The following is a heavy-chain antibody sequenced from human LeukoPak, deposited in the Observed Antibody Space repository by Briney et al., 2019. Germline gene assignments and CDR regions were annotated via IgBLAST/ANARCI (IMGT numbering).Heavy chain of an antibody. CDR2: ISYDGSNK. V-gene: IGHV3-30*03. CDR1: GFTFSSYG. J-gene: IGHJ4*02. Sequence: GRSLRLSCAASGFTFSSYGMHWVRQAPGKGLEWVAVISYDGSNKYYADSVKGRFTISRDNAKNSLYLQMNSLRAEDTALYYCARGTLKAAATDFDYWGQGTLVTVSS. D-gene: IGHD6-13*01. CDR3: ARGTLKAAATDFDY.